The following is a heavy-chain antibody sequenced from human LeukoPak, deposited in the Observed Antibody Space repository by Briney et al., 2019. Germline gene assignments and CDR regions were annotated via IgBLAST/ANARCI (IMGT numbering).Heavy chain of an antibody. CDR2: ISSTSTFI. CDR3: AGEVVFDY. V-gene: IGHV3-21*06. CDR1: GLTFTTYT. D-gene: IGHD2-15*01. J-gene: IGHJ4*02. Sequence: GGSLRLSHGTYGLTFTTYTMNWVRQAPGKGLEWVSGISSTSTFISYADSVQGPFTISRDNAKNSLYLQMNTLRDEDAAVVYCAGEVVFDYWGQGTLVTVSS.